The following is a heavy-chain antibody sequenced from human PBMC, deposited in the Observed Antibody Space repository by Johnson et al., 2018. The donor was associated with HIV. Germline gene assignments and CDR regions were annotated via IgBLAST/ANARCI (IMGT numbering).Heavy chain of an antibody. CDR3: AKDRSMDDAFDV. Sequence: VQLVESGGGVVQPGRSLRLSCAASGFTFSSYAMHWVRQAPGKGLEWVSYISSTGITIYYADSVRGRFTISGDNAKNSLYLQMNSLRAEDTAVYYCAKDRSMDDAFDVWGQGTMVTVSS. CDR1: GFTFSSYA. D-gene: IGHD1-26*01. V-gene: IGHV3-48*04. J-gene: IGHJ3*01. CDR2: ISSTGITI.